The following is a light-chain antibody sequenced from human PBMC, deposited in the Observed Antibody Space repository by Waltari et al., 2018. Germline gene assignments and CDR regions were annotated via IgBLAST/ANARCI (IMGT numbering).Light chain of an antibody. Sequence: QSALTQPASVSGSPGQSITISCTGTSSDVGGYTYVSWYQQHLGKAPKLVIYEVSNRPSGLSNRFSGSKSGNTASLTISGLQAEDEADYYCSSYTSSSTLVFGGGTKLTVL. J-gene: IGLJ2*01. CDR1: SSDVGGYTY. V-gene: IGLV2-14*01. CDR3: SSYTSSSTLV. CDR2: EVS.